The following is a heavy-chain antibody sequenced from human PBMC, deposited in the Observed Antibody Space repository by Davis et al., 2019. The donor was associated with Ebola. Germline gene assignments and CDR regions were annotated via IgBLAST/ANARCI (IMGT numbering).Heavy chain of an antibody. CDR2: ISYDGSNK. CDR3: AKNGGDYYYYGMDV. CDR1: GYTFTSYA. Sequence: SCKASGYTFTSYAMHWVRQAPGKGLEWVAVISYDGSNKYYADSVKGRFTISRDNSKNTLYLQMNSLRAEDTAVYYCAKNGGDYYYYGMDVWGQGTAVAVSS. J-gene: IGHJ6*02. V-gene: IGHV3-30-3*02. D-gene: IGHD4-23*01.